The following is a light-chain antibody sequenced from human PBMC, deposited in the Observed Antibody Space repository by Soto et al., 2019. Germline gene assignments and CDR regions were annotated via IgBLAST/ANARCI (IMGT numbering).Light chain of an antibody. Sequence: DIQLTQSPNSLSASVGDRVTLTCRASETIATYSNWYLQRPGKAPQLLIHSASTLHSGVPSRFSGSGSGTHFTLTISSLQPEDFATYYCQQGYGTPPWTFGQGTKVEI. CDR3: QQGYGTPPWT. V-gene: IGKV1-39*01. CDR1: ETIATY. CDR2: SAS. J-gene: IGKJ1*01.